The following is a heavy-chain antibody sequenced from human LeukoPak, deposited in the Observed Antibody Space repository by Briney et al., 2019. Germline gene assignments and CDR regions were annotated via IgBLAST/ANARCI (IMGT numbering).Heavy chain of an antibody. J-gene: IGHJ6*04. CDR1: GGSFSGYY. CDR3: ARVLGYCSSTSCYDPYYGMDV. V-gene: IGHV4-34*01. D-gene: IGHD2-2*01. Sequence: SETLSLTCAVYGGSFSGYYWSWIRQPPGKGLEWIGEINHSGSTNYNPSLKSRVTISVDTSKNQFSLKLSSVTAADTAVYYCARVLGYCSSTSCYDPYYGMDVWGKGTTVTVSS. CDR2: INHSGST.